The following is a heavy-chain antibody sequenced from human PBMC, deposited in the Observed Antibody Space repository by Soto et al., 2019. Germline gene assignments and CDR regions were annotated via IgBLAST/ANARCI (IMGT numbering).Heavy chain of an antibody. CDR2: IYYSGST. Sequence: QVQLQESGPGLVKPSQTLSLTCTVSGGSISSGGYYWSWIRQHPGKGLEWIGYIYYSGSTYYNPSLKSRVTISVDTSKTQFSLKRSSVTAADTAVYYCARTGYCSGGSCYQDDYWGQGTLVTVSS. J-gene: IGHJ4*02. V-gene: IGHV4-31*03. D-gene: IGHD2-15*01. CDR3: ARTGYCSGGSCYQDDY. CDR1: GGSISSGGYY.